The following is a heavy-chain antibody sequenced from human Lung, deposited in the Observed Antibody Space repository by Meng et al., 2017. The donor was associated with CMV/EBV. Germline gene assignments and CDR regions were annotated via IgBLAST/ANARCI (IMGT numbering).Heavy chain of an antibody. J-gene: IGHJ6*02. Sequence: ESLKISCAASGFTFTSYSMNWVRQAPGKGLEWFSYISSSSSTINYAVSVKGRFTISSDNAKNSLYLQMNSLRAEDTAVYYCARDFPTDEFWSGYYPGYYGMDVWGQGTTVTVSS. CDR3: ARDFPTDEFWSGYYPGYYGMDV. CDR2: ISSSSSTI. D-gene: IGHD3-3*01. V-gene: IGHV3-48*04. CDR1: GFTFTSYS.